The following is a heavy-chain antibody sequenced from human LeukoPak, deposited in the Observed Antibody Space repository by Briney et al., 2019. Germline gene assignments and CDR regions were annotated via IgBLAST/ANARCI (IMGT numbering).Heavy chain of an antibody. CDR3: ARTVVEVGGYSGVYDI. J-gene: IGHJ3*02. Sequence: PGGSLRLSCAASGFTFSGYWMSWVRQAPGKGLEWVANIRDDGGDTYYIDSVKGRFTISRDNAKNSVDLQMNSLRAEDTALYYCARTVVEVGGYSGVYDIWGQGTVVTVSS. CDR1: GFTFSGYW. V-gene: IGHV3-7*01. D-gene: IGHD2-2*01. CDR2: IRDDGGDT.